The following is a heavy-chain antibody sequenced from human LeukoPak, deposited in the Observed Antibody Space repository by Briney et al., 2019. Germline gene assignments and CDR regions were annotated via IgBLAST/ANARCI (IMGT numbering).Heavy chain of an antibody. J-gene: IGHJ4*02. CDR1: GGTFSSYA. V-gene: IGHV1-69*05. D-gene: IGHD2-21*02. Sequence: SVKVSCKASGGTFSSYAISWVRRAPGQGLEWMGRIIPIFGTANYAQKFQGRVTITTDESTSTAYMELSSLRSEDTAVYYCTRDLTYCGGDCYSDYWGQGTLVTVSS. CDR3: TRDLTYCGGDCYSDY. CDR2: IIPIFGTA.